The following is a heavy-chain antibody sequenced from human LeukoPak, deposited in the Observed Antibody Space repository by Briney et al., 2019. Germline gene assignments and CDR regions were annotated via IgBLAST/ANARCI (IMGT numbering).Heavy chain of an antibody. D-gene: IGHD5-12*01. V-gene: IGHV3-48*03. Sequence: QAGGSLRLSCEASGFTFSSYEMNWVRQAPGKGLEWVSYIGTGDNKHYADSLKGRFTTSRDDAKNSLYLQMNSLRAEDTALYYCARLVGGLRVPENFYFYYYMDVWGKGTTVTVSS. J-gene: IGHJ6*03. CDR3: ARLVGGLRVPENFYFYYYMDV. CDR2: IGTGDNK. CDR1: GFTFSSYE.